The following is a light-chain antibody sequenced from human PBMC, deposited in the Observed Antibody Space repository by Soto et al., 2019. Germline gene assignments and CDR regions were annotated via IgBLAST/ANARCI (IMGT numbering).Light chain of an antibody. CDR1: QSVSSN. CDR2: GAS. Sequence: EIVMTQSPATLSLSPGARATLSCRASQSVSSNLAWYQQKPGQAPRLLIYGASTRATGIPARFSGSGSGTEFTLTISSLQSEDFAVYYCQQYNNWLWTFGQGTKVDIK. J-gene: IGKJ1*01. CDR3: QQYNNWLWT. V-gene: IGKV3-15*01.